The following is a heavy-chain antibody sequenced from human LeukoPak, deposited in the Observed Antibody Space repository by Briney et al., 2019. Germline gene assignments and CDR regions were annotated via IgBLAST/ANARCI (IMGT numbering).Heavy chain of an antibody. CDR3: AREVKYCSGDSCYPTLTSDY. J-gene: IGHJ4*02. CDR2: IKQDGSEK. V-gene: IGHV3-7*01. CDR1: GFTFSSYW. D-gene: IGHD2-15*01. Sequence: PGGSLRLSCAASGFTFSSYWMSWVRQAPGKGLEWVANIKQDGSEKYYVDSVKGRFTISRDNAKNSLYLQMNSLRAEDTAVYYCAREVKYCSGDSCYPTLTSDYWGRGTLVTVSS.